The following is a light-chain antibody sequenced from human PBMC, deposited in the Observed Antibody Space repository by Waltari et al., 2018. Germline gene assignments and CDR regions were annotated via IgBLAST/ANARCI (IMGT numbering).Light chain of an antibody. CDR1: SSNIGNNY. J-gene: IGLJ2*01. CDR2: ENT. Sequence: QSVLTQPPSVSAAPGQRVTISCSGGSSNIGNNYLSWYRQFPGTAPKLLIYENTERPSGIPGRFSGSKSGTSATLDITGLQADDEADYFCQSFDNMLSGGVVFGGGTKLAVL. CDR3: QSFDNMLSGGVV. V-gene: IGLV1-51*02.